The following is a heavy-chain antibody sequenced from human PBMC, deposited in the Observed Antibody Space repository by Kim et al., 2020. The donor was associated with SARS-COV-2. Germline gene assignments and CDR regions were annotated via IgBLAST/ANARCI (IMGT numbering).Heavy chain of an antibody. CDR1: GGSISSYY. V-gene: IGHV4-59*01. CDR2: IYYSGST. CDR3: ARDRVSGGIVY. Sequence: SETLSLTCTVSGGSISSYYWSWIRQPPGKGLEWIGYIYYSGSTNYNPSLKSRVTISVDTSKNQFSLKLSSVTAADTAVYYCARDRVSGGIVYGGQGTLVT. J-gene: IGHJ4*02. D-gene: IGHD2-15*01.